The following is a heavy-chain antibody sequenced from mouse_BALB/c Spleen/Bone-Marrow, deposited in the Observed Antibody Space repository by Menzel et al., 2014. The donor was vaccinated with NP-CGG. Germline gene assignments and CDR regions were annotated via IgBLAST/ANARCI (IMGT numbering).Heavy chain of an antibody. Sequence: EVKVEESGGGLVKPGGSLKLSRAASGFTFSSYAMSWVRQSPEKRLEWVAEISSGGSYTYYPDTVTGRFTISRDNAKNTLYLEMSSLRSEDTAMYYCARGGNYLDYWGQGTTLTVSS. CDR2: ISSGGSYT. CDR3: ARGGNYLDY. V-gene: IGHV5-9-4*01. CDR1: GFTFSSYA. J-gene: IGHJ2*01.